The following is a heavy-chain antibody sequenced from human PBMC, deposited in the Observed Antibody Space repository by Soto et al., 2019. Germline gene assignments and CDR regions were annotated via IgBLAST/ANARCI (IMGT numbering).Heavy chain of an antibody. J-gene: IGHJ4*02. CDR2: INVYNGNT. CDR3: ASGVSSGADDY. D-gene: IGHD6-25*01. CDR1: GYTFTSYG. V-gene: IGHV1-18*01. Sequence: QVQLVQSGAEVKKPGASVKVSCKASGYTFTSYGISWVRQAPGQGLEWMGWINVYNGNTNYAQKLQGRVTMTTDTSTSAADLDLRSLRSGDTAVYCCASGVSSGADDYRGPGPPVTVSS.